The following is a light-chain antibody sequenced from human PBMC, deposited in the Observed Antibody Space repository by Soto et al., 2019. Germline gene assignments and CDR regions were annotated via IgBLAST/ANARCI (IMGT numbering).Light chain of an antibody. CDR2: DVS. V-gene: IGLV2-11*01. CDR3: CSFAGNYICV. J-gene: IGLJ1*01. CDR1: SSDVGGYNY. Sequence: QSALTQPRSVSGSAGQSVTISCTGTSSDVGGYNYVSWYLQHPGKAPKVMIYDVSKRPSGVPDRFSGSKSGNTASLTISGLQSEDEADYYCCSFAGNYICVFGTGTKVTGL.